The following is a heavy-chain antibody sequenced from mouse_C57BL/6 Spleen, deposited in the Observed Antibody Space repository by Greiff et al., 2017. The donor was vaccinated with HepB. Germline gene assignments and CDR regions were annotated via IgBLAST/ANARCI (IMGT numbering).Heavy chain of an antibody. V-gene: IGHV1-76*01. CDR1: GYTFTDYY. J-gene: IGHJ3*01. Sequence: VQLQQSGAELVRPGASVKLSCKASGYTFTDYYINWVKQRPGQGLEWIARIYPGSGNTYYNEKFKGKATLTAEKSSSTAYMQLSSLTSEDSAVYFWARNDGSSYGAWFAYWGQGTLVTVAA. CDR3: ARNDGSSYGAWFAY. D-gene: IGHD1-1*01. CDR2: IYPGSGNT.